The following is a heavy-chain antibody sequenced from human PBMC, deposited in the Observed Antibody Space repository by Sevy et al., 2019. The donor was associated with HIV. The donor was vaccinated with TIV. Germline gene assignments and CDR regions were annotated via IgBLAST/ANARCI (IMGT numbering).Heavy chain of an antibody. CDR2: ISAQNGNT. J-gene: IGHJ3*02. Sequence: ASVKVSCKASGYAFTMFGISWVRQAPGQGLEWMGWISAQNGNTNYAQNLLGRVAMTTDTSTSTAYMELRSLRSDDTAMYYCARDPRIVGPRGDAFDIWGQGTMVTVSS. V-gene: IGHV1-18*01. D-gene: IGHD1-26*01. CDR1: GYAFTMFG. CDR3: ARDPRIVGPRGDAFDI.